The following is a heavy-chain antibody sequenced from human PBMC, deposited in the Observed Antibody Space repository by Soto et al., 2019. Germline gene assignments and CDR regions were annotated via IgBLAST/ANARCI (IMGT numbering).Heavy chain of an antibody. CDR2: IYTSGST. CDR3: AREGIVGATGYAFDI. D-gene: IGHD1-26*01. Sequence: KTSETLSLTCTVSGGSISSYYWSWIRQPAGKGLEWIGRIYTSGSTNYNPSLKSRVTMSVDTSKNQFSLKLSSVTAADTAAYYCAREGIVGATGYAFDIWGQGTMVTVSS. J-gene: IGHJ3*02. V-gene: IGHV4-4*07. CDR1: GGSISSYY.